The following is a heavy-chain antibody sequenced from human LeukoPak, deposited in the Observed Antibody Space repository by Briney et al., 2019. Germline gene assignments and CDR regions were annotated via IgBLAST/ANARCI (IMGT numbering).Heavy chain of an antibody. CDR2: IYYSGSP. CDR1: GRSISSYY. CDR3: WRIYSDYYYYYYMDV. Sequence: SETLSLTRTVSGRSISSYYWSWIRQPPGKGLEWRGYIYYSGSPNYNPSLKRRVNISVDTSKNQCPLKLSSVTVAGPALYFCWRIYSDYYYYYYMDVWGKGTTVTVSS. J-gene: IGHJ6*03. V-gene: IGHV4-59*01. D-gene: IGHD6-13*01.